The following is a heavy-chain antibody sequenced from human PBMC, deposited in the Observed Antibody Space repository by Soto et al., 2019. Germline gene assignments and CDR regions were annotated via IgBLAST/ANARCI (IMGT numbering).Heavy chain of an antibody. Sequence: EVQLVESGGGLVQPGGSLRLSCAASGFTFSSYSMNWVRQAPGKGLEWVSSISSSSSYIYYADSVKGRFTISRDNAKNSLYLQMNSLRAEDTAVYYCARDLTQGASIAARYWFDPWGQGTLVTVSS. D-gene: IGHD6-6*01. J-gene: IGHJ5*02. CDR3: ARDLTQGASIAARYWFDP. V-gene: IGHV3-21*01. CDR1: GFTFSSYS. CDR2: ISSSSSYI.